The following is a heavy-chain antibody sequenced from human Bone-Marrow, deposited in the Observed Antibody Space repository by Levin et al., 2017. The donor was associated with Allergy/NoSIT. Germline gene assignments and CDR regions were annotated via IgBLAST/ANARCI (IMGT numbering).Heavy chain of an antibody. CDR3: ARAWLAVAGTEAEYFQH. Sequence: GESLKISCRASGYTFTGYYMHWVRQAPGQGLEWMGRINPNSGGTNYAQKFQGRVTMTRDTSISTAYMELSRLRSDDTAVYYCARAWLAVAGTEAEYFQHWGQGTLVTVSS. CDR2: INPNSGGT. V-gene: IGHV1-2*06. J-gene: IGHJ1*01. CDR1: GYTFTGYY. D-gene: IGHD6-19*01.